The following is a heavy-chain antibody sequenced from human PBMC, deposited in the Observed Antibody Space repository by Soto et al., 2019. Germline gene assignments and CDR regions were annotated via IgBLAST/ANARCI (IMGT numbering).Heavy chain of an antibody. D-gene: IGHD6-6*01. CDR3: ARDLSIAARETEPTYYYYGMDV. Sequence: ASVKVSCKASGYTFTGYYMHWVRQAPGQGLEWMGWINPNSGGTNYAQKFQGRVTMTRDTSISTAYMELSRLRSDDTAVYYCARDLSIAARETEPTYYYYGMDVLGQGTTVIVSS. V-gene: IGHV1-2*02. CDR1: GYTFTGYY. CDR2: INPNSGGT. J-gene: IGHJ6*02.